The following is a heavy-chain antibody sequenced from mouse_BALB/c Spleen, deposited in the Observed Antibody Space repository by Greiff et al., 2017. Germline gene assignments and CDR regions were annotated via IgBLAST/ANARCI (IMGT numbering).Heavy chain of an antibody. CDR1: GFTFTDYY. D-gene: IGHD1-1*01. CDR2: IRNKANGYTT. V-gene: IGHV7-3*02. CDR3: ARDDGSSSFDY. J-gene: IGHJ2*01. Sequence: EVKLMESGGGLVQPGGSLRLSCATSGFTFTDYYMNWVRQPPGKALEWLGFIRNKANGYTTEYSASVKGRFTISRDNSQSILYLQMNTLRAEDSATYYCARDDGSSSFDYWGQGTTLTVSS.